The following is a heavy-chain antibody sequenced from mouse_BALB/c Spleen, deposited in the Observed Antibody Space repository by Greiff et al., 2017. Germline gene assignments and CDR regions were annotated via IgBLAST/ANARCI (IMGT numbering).Heavy chain of an antibody. D-gene: IGHD2-4*01. CDR1: GFTFSSYG. J-gene: IGHJ3*01. CDR2: ISSGGSYT. CDR3: ARLSYDYDSAWFAY. Sequence: EVMLVESGGDLVKPGGSLKLSCAASGFTFSSYGMSWVRQTPDKRLEWVATISSGGSYTYYPDSVKGRFTISRDNAKNTLYLQMSSLKSEDTAMYYCARLSYDYDSAWFAYWGQGTLVTVSA. V-gene: IGHV5-6*01.